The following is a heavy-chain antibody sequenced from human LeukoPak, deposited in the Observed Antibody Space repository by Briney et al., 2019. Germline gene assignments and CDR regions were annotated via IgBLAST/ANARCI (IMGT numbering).Heavy chain of an antibody. D-gene: IGHD5-12*01. CDR1: GFSFSNYW. Sequence: PGGSLRLSCAASGFSFSNYWMNWVRQAPGKGLEWEASIKQDGSERLYVDSVKGRFTISRDNAKNSLYLQMNSLRAEDTAVYYCARDGGYSGYDADCWGQGTLVTVSS. CDR3: ARDGGYSGYDADC. J-gene: IGHJ4*02. V-gene: IGHV3-7*03. CDR2: IKQDGSER.